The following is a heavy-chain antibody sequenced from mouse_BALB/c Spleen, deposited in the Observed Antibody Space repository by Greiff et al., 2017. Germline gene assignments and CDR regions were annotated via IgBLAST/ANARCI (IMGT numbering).Heavy chain of an antibody. CDR1: GFTFSSYA. CDR3: ARQRGNSYYYAMDY. J-gene: IGHJ4*01. Sequence: EVKLMESGGGLVKPGGSLKLSCAASGFTFSSYAMSWVRQIPEKRLEWVATISSGGSYTYYPDSVKGRFTISRDNAKNTLYLQMSSLRSEDTAMYYCARQRGNSYYYAMDYWGQGTSVTVSS. CDR2: ISSGGSYT. D-gene: IGHD2-1*01. V-gene: IGHV5-9-3*01.